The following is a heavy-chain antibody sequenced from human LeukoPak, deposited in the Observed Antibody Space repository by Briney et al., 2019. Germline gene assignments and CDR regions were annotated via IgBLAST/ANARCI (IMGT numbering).Heavy chain of an antibody. CDR3: ARGPLSPGNYYGSGSYYNDYYYYGMDV. CDR2: IYYSGST. Sequence: SETLSLTCAVSGGSISSYYWSWIRQPPGKGLEWIGYIYYSGSTNYNPSLKSRVTISVDTSKNQFSLKLSSVPAADRAVYYCARGPLSPGNYYGSGSYYNDYYYYGMDVWGQGTTVTVSS. CDR1: GGSISSYY. D-gene: IGHD3-10*01. J-gene: IGHJ6*02. V-gene: IGHV4-59*12.